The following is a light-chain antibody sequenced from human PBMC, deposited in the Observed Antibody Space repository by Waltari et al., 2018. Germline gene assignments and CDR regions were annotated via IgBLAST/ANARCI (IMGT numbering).Light chain of an antibody. CDR1: SGPSSYA. CDR3: QAWGTGTKRE. Sequence: QVVLTQSPSASASLGASVKLTCTLSSGPSSYAIAWHQQQPEEGPRYLMKVNSDGSHSRGDGIPDRFSGSSSGAERYLTISRLQSEDEADYYCQAWGTGTKREFGGGTKLTVL. CDR2: VNSDGSH. J-gene: IGLJ2*01. V-gene: IGLV4-69*01.